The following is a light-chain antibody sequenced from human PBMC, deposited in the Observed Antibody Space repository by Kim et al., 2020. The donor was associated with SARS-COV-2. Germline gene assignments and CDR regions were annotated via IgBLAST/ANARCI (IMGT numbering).Light chain of an antibody. Sequence: SAAVEDRVAIACRASQKVSNLLAWYQQKPGKAPNLLIYWASTLESGVPSRFSGSRSGTEFTLTISSLQPDDFATYYCQQFNSYPYTFGQGTKLEI. CDR2: WAS. CDR3: QQFNSYPYT. J-gene: IGKJ2*01. V-gene: IGKV1-5*03. CDR1: QKVSNL.